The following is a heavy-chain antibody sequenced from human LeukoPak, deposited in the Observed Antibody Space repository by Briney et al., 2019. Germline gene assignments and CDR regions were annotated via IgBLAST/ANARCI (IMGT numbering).Heavy chain of an antibody. CDR3: ARAYYDFLWGTHNWLDP. V-gene: IGHV4-34*01. CDR1: SGSFSGFY. D-gene: IGHD3-16*01. CDR2: IRYSGST. Sequence: SETLSLTCVVYSGSFSGFYWNWIRQPPGKGLEWIGEIRYSGSTNYNPSLESRVTISVDTSKNEFSLELSSVTAADTAVYYCARAYYDFLWGTHNWLDPWGQGTLVTVSS. J-gene: IGHJ5*02.